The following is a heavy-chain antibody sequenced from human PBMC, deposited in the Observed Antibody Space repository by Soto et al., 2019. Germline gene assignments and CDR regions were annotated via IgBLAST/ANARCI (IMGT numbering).Heavy chain of an antibody. CDR1: GESGSGDY. J-gene: IGHJ6*03. Sequence: PSETLSLTCAVSGESGSGDYWNWIRQPPGKRLEWIGEVNHSGSTNYNPSLKRRVTISVDTSKNQFSLNLSSVTAADTAVYYCARGRVYYSYMDVWDKGTTVTVSS. CDR3: ARGRVYYSYMDV. V-gene: IGHV4-34*01. CDR2: VNHSGST.